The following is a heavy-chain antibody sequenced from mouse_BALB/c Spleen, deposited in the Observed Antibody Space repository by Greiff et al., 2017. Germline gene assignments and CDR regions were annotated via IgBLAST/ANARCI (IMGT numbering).Heavy chain of an antibody. CDR1: GYTFTSYW. Sequence: QVQLQQPGAELVKPGASVKMSCKASGYTFTSYWINWVKQRPGQGLEWIGYINPSSGYTEYNQKFKDKTTLTADKSSSTAYMQLSSLTSEDSAVYYCARRDGNFAWFAYWGQGSLGTVSA. CDR3: ARRDGNFAWFAY. J-gene: IGHJ3*01. CDR2: INPSSGYT. V-gene: IGHV1-4*02. D-gene: IGHD2-1*01.